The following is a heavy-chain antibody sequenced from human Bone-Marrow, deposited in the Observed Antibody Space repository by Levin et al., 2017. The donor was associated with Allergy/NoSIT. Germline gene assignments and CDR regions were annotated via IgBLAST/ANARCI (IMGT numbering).Heavy chain of an antibody. Sequence: GGSLRLSCAASGFTFSNAWMSWVRQAPGKGLEWVGRIKSKTDGGTTDYAAPVKGRFTISRDDSKNTLYLQMNSLKTEDTAVYYCTTTPPLKYNWNDDFDYWGQGTLVTVSS. CDR1: GFTFSNAW. V-gene: IGHV3-15*01. J-gene: IGHJ4*02. D-gene: IGHD1-1*01. CDR3: TTTPPLKYNWNDDFDY. CDR2: IKSKTDGGTT.